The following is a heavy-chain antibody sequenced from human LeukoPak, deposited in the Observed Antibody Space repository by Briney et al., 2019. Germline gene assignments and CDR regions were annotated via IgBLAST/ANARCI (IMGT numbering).Heavy chain of an antibody. J-gene: IGHJ4*02. CDR2: ISYDGSNK. CDR3: ARNPGRTLVVVTAVDY. CDR1: GFTFSSHA. V-gene: IGHV3-30-3*01. D-gene: IGHD2-21*02. Sequence: GRSLRLSCAASGFTFSSHAMHWVRQAPGKGLEWVGVISYDGSNKYHGDSAKGRFTITRDNSKNTLYVQMNSLRVEDTAVYYCARNPGRTLVVVTAVDYWGQGTLVTVSS.